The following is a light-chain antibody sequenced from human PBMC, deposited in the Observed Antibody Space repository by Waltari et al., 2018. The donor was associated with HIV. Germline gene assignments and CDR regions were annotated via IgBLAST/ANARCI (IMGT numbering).Light chain of an antibody. V-gene: IGLV2-11*01. CDR2: DVS. CDR1: SSDVGGYDI. CDR3: CSYASNYILI. Sequence: QSALTQPRSVSGSPGQSVTISCTGTSSDVGGYDIVSWYQQHPGKAPKGIISDVSRRPSGVPYRFSASKSGNTASLTISGLQAADEADYFCCSYASNYILIFGGGTKLTVL. J-gene: IGLJ2*01.